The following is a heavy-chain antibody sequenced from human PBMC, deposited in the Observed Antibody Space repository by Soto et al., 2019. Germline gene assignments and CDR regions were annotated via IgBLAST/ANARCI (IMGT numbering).Heavy chain of an antibody. Sequence: SETLSLTCTVSGGSISSYYWSWIRQPPGKGLEWIGYIYYSGSTNYNPSLKSRVTISVDTSKNQFSLKLSSVTAADTAVYYCARVSYSSSWPYYFDYWRQGTLVTVSS. CDR2: IYYSGST. J-gene: IGHJ4*02. CDR1: GGSISSYY. D-gene: IGHD6-13*01. V-gene: IGHV4-59*01. CDR3: ARVSYSSSWPYYFDY.